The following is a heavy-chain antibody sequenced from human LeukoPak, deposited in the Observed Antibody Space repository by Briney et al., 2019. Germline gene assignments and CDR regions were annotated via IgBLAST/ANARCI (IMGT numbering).Heavy chain of an antibody. Sequence: PSQTLSLTCTVSGGSISSGDYYWSWIRQPTGQGLEWIGYIYYSGSTYYNPSLKSRVTISVATSKNQFSLKLSSVTAADTAVYYCARVGAGFRVASFDYWGQGTLVTVSS. D-gene: IGHD5-12*01. J-gene: IGHJ4*02. CDR2: IYYSGST. CDR3: ARVGAGFRVASFDY. V-gene: IGHV4-30-4*01. CDR1: GGSISSGDYY.